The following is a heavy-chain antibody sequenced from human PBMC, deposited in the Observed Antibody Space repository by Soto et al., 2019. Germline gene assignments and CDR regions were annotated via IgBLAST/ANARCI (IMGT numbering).Heavy chain of an antibody. CDR1: GGSISSGDYY. Sequence: QVQLQESGPGLVKPSQTLSLTCTVSGGSISSGDYYWSWIRQPPGKGLEWIGYIYYSGSTYYNPSLKSRVTISVDTSKNQFSLKLSSVTAADTAVYYCARQPYDYDYVWGSSPTDYWGQGTLVTVSS. D-gene: IGHD3-16*01. J-gene: IGHJ4*02. CDR2: IYYSGST. CDR3: ARQPYDYDYVWGSSPTDY. V-gene: IGHV4-30-4*01.